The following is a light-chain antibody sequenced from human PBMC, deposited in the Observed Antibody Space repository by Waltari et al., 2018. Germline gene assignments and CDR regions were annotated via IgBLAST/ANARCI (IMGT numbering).Light chain of an antibody. Sequence: IQFTQSPSSLSASVGDRVTITCRASQGISSYLAWYQQKPGKAPKLLIYAASTLQSGVPSRFSGSGSGTDFTLTISSLQPDDFATYYCQQLNSYPLSFGPGTKVDVK. J-gene: IGKJ3*01. CDR3: QQLNSYPLS. CDR2: AAS. CDR1: QGISSY. V-gene: IGKV1-9*01.